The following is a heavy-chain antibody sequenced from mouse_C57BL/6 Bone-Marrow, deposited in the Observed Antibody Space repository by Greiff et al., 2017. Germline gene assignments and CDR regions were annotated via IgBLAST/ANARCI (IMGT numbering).Heavy chain of an antibody. V-gene: IGHV5-6*01. J-gene: IGHJ2*01. CDR3: ARPREVDY. CDR2: ISSGGSYT. CDR1: GFTFSSYG. Sequence: DVHLVESGGDLVKPGGSLKLSCAASGFTFSSYGMSWVRQTPDKRLEWVATISSGGSYTYYPDSVKGRFTISRDNAKNTLYLQMSSLKSEDTAMYYCARPREVDYWGQGTTLTVSS.